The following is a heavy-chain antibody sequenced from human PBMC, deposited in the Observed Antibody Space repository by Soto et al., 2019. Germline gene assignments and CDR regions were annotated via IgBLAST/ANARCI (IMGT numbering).Heavy chain of an antibody. Sequence: XGSMRLSCAASGFTFSSYDMSWVRQAPGKGLEWVSAISGSGGSTYYADSVKGRFTISRDNSKNTLYLQMNSLRAEDTAVYYCAKCPEGGSPGYYGMDVWGKGTTVTVS. D-gene: IGHD2-15*01. CDR3: AKCPEGGSPGYYGMDV. V-gene: IGHV3-23*01. CDR2: ISGSGGST. J-gene: IGHJ6*04. CDR1: GFTFSSYD.